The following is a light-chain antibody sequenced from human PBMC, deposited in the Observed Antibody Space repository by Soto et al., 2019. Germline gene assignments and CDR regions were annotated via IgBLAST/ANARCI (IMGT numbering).Light chain of an antibody. V-gene: IGKV3-15*01. CDR3: QQYNKWPWT. J-gene: IGKJ1*01. CDR2: GAS. Sequence: VVTQSPATLSVSTGERATLSCMASQSVSSKLGWYQEKPGQAPRLLIYGASARATGIAARFSGSGSGTEFTLTISSLQSEDCAVYYCQQYNKWPWTFGQGTK. CDR1: QSVSSK.